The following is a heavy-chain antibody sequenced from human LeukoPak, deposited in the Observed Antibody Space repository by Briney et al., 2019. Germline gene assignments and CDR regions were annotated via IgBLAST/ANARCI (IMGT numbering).Heavy chain of an antibody. V-gene: IGHV3-23*01. Sequence: GGSLRLSCAASGSTFSIYAMSWVRQAPGKGLEWVSAISGSGGSTYYADSVKGRFAISRDNSKNTLCLQMNSLRDEDTAVYYCAKGVGYGDYVSYWGQGTLVTVSS. D-gene: IGHD4-17*01. CDR1: GSTFSIYA. CDR3: AKGVGYGDYVSY. CDR2: ISGSGGST. J-gene: IGHJ4*02.